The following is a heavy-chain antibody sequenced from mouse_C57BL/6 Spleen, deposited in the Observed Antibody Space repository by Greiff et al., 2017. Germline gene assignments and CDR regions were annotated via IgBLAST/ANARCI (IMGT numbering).Heavy chain of an antibody. CDR3: ARPPYDYAWFAY. D-gene: IGHD2-4*01. Sequence: VQLVESGGGLVKPGGSLKLSCAASGFTFSSYTMSWVRQTPEKRLEWVATISGGGGNSYFPASVKGRFPISRDNAKNTLYLQMSSLKSEDTAVYYCARPPYDYAWFAYWGQGTLVTVSA. V-gene: IGHV5-9*04. CDR1: GFTFSSYT. J-gene: IGHJ3*01. CDR2: ISGGGGNS.